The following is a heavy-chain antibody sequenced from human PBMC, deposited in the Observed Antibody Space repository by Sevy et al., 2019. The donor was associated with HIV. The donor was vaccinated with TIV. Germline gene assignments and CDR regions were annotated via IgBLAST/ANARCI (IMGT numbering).Heavy chain of an antibody. V-gene: IGHV6-1*01. CDR1: GDSVSSNSAA. Sequence: KQSQSLSLTCAISGDSVSSNSAARNWIRQSPSRGLEWLGRTYYRSKWYNDYAVSVKSRITINPDTSKNQFSLQLNSVTPEDTAVYYCASNRAGLIAVAGTGNYYYYGMDVWGQGTTVTGSS. CDR3: ASNRAGLIAVAGTGNYYYYGMDV. D-gene: IGHD6-19*01. CDR2: TYYRSKWYN. J-gene: IGHJ6*02.